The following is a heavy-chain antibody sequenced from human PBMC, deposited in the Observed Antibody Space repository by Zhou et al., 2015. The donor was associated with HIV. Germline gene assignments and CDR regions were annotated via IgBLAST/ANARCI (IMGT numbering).Heavy chain of an antibody. Sequence: QVQLVQSGAEVKKPGSSVKVSCKASGGTFSSYAISWVRQAPGQGLEWMGGIIPIFGTANYAQKFQGRVTITADESTSTAYMELSSLRSEDTAVYYCARDGYYDSSGYPDHDAFDIWGQGTMVTVSS. D-gene: IGHD3-22*01. J-gene: IGHJ3*02. CDR1: GGTFSSYA. CDR3: ARDGYYDSSGYPDHDAFDI. V-gene: IGHV1-69*12. CDR2: IIPIFGTA.